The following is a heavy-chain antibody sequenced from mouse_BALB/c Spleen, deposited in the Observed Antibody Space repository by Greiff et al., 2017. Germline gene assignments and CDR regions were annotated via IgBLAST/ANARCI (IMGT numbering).Heavy chain of an antibody. CDR1: GFTFSSYG. CDR2: ISSGGSYT. CDR3: ARPYDGYAY. Sequence: EVQLVESGGDLVKPGGSLKLSCAASGFTFSSYGMSWVRQTPDKRLEWVATISSGGSYTYYPDSVKGRFTISRDNAKNTLYLQMSSLKSEDTAMYYCARPYDGYAYWGQGTLVTVSA. J-gene: IGHJ3*01. V-gene: IGHV5-6*01. D-gene: IGHD2-3*01.